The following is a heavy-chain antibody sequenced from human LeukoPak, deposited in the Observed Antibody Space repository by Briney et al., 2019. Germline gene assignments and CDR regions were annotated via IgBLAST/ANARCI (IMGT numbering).Heavy chain of an antibody. V-gene: IGHV3-23*01. CDR3: AKHSHDGSAPYYEVQFDS. Sequence: PGGSLRLSRAASGFTFSSYGMSWVRQAPGKGLEWVSTISRTGVATYYANSVKGRFTISRDNSKNTVYLQMNSLRAEDTAVYYCAKHSHDGSAPYYEVQFDSWGQGTLVTVSS. J-gene: IGHJ4*02. CDR1: GFTFSSYG. D-gene: IGHD3-22*01. CDR2: ISRTGVAT.